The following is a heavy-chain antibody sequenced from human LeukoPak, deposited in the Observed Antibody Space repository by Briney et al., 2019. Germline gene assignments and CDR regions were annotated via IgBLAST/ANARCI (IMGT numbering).Heavy chain of an antibody. D-gene: IGHD5-12*01. CDR3: ANWDIVATIIEN. CDR2: ISGSGGST. Sequence: GSLRLSCAASGFTFSSYAMSWVRQAPGKGLDWVSAISGSGGSTYYADSVKGRFTISRDNSKNTLYLQMNSLRAEDTAVYYCANWDIVATIIENWGQGTLVTVSS. J-gene: IGHJ4*02. CDR1: GFTFSSYA. V-gene: IGHV3-23*01.